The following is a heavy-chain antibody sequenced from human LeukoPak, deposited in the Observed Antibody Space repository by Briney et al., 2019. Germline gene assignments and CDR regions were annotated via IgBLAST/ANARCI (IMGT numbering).Heavy chain of an antibody. J-gene: IGHJ4*02. CDR2: ISAYNGNT. CDR1: GYTLTSYG. V-gene: IGHV1-18*01. Sequence: ASVKVSCKASGYTLTSYGISWVRQAPGQGLEWMGWISAYNGNTKYARTLQGRVTMTTDTSTSTAYMELRSLRSDDTAVYYCTSTGYSGHDPLHYWGRGTLVTVSS. D-gene: IGHD5-12*01. CDR3: TSTGYSGHDPLHY.